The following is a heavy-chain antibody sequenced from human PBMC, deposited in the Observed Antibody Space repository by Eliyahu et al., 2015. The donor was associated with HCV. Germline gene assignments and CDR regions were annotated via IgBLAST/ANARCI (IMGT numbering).Heavy chain of an antibody. CDR3: ARHPSGNYYRFDY. Sequence: QLQLQESGPGLVKPSETLSLTCTVSGGSISTSSYYWDWIRQPPGKGLEWIGTIYYGGTTWYNPSLQSRVTISVDTSKNQFSLKLTSVTAADTAVYYCARHPSGNYYRFDYWGQGTLVTVSS. CDR2: IYYGGTT. CDR1: GGSISTSSYY. V-gene: IGHV4-39*01. J-gene: IGHJ4*02. D-gene: IGHD1-26*01.